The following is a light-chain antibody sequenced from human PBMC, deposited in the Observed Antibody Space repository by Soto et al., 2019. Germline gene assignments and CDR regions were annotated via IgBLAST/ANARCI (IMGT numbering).Light chain of an antibody. CDR3: QHYGGFMYT. CDR2: GSS. J-gene: IGKJ2*01. CDR1: QSVSATY. V-gene: IGKV3-20*01. Sequence: EVVLTQSPGTLSLSPGERATLSCRASQSVSATYIAWYQQKSGQAPRLILYGSSSRATGVPDRFSGSGSGTEFTLTIDRLEPEDFAVYYCQHYGGFMYTFGQGTKLEI.